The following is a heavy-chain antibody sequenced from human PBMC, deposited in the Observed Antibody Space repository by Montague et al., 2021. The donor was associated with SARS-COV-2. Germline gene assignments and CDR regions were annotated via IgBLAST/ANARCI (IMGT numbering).Heavy chain of an antibody. J-gene: IGHJ4*02. V-gene: IGHV4-59*01. Sequence: SETLSLTCIVSGGSIISSFYWRWIRQPPGKGLEWVGYIYYSGTTNYNPSLKSPVTISVDTSKNQFSLKLTSVTAADTAVYYCARVSHWGDFFDSWGQGGLVTVSS. CDR2: IYYSGTT. CDR1: GGSIISSFY. D-gene: IGHD7-27*01. CDR3: ARVSHWGDFFDS.